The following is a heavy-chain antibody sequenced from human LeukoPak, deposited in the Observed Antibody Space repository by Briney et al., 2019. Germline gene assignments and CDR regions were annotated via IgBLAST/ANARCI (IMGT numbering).Heavy chain of an antibody. CDR3: GXDRYGDXXXDY. V-gene: IGHV3-21*01. CDR2: ISGTGSNI. CDR1: GFTFSGHS. J-gene: IGHJ4*02. D-gene: IGHD4-17*01. Sequence: GGSLRLSCVGSGFTFSGHSLNWVRQAPGKGLEWVAYISGTGSNIYYTDSVKGRFTVSRDNAKNSVYLQIDTLREDDTAVYYCGXDRYGDXXXDYWGQGTLVTVS.